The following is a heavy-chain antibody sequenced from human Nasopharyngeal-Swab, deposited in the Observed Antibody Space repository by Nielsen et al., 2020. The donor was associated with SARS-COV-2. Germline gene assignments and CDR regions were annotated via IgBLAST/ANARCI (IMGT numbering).Heavy chain of an antibody. D-gene: IGHD6-19*01. CDR3: AKGRNRILVTGTLFDY. J-gene: IGHJ4*02. CDR1: GFAYNNYA. CDR2: ISGSGDTT. V-gene: IGHV3-23*01. Sequence: GGSLRLSCAAFGFAYNNYAMNWVRQAPGKGLEWVSVISGSGDTTYYADSVKGRFTISRDNSKTTLYLQMNSLTAEDTAVYFCAKGRNRILVTGTLFDYWGQGTLVTVSS.